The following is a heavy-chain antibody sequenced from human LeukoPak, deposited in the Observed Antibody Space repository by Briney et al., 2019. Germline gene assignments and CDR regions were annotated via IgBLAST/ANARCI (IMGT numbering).Heavy chain of an antibody. V-gene: IGHV1-24*01. J-gene: IGHJ3*02. CDR3: ATLRKYYDILIGAFDI. CDR1: GYTLTELS. D-gene: IGHD3-9*01. CDR2: FDPEDGET. Sequence: ASVKVSCKVSGYTLTELSMHRVRQAPGKGLEWMGGFDPEDGETIYAQKFQGRVTMTEDTSTDTAYMELSSLRSEDTAVYYCATLRKYYDILIGAFDIWGQGTMVTVSS.